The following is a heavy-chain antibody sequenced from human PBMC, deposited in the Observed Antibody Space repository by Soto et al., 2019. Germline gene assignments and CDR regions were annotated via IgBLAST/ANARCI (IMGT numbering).Heavy chain of an antibody. CDR3: ARVYYVILTGYYRSWFDP. CDR2: ITTYNGYT. Sequence: ASVKGACKASGYTFSSYGISWVRQAPGQGLEWMGWITTYNGYTNYAQRLQGRVTMTTDTSTSTAYMELRSLRYDDTAVYYCARVYYVILTGYYRSWFDPRGQGTFVPVFS. CDR1: GYTFSSYG. J-gene: IGHJ5*02. V-gene: IGHV1-18*01. D-gene: IGHD3-9*01.